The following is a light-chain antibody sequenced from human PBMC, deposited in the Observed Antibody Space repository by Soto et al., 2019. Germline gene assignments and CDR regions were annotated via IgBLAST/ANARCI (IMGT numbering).Light chain of an antibody. CDR2: TAS. V-gene: IGKV1-39*01. J-gene: IGKJ3*01. Sequence: DIQMTQSPSSLSASVGDRVTITCRASQSISTYLSWYQQKPGKAPNLLIYTASSLQSGVPSRFSGSSSETDFTLTISSLQPEDFATCFCLQTYSTPHTFGPGTKVDI. CDR3: LQTYSTPHT. CDR1: QSISTY.